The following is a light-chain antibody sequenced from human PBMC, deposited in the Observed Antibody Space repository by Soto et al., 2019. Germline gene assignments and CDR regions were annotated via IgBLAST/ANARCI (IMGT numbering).Light chain of an antibody. J-gene: IGKJ2*01. CDR3: QQYGSSPYT. CDR2: YAS. Sequence: IVLTQSPGTLSLAPGERATLSCRAIQSVSSSYLAWYQQKPGQAPRLLIYYASSRATGILDRFSGSGSGTDITLTIRRLEPEELAVCFCQQYGSSPYTLGQGTQLEMK. V-gene: IGKV3-20*01. CDR1: QSVSSSY.